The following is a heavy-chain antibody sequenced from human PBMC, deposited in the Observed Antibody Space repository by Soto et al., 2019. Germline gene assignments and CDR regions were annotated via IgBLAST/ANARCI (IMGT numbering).Heavy chain of an antibody. CDR1: GFTFRNYG. J-gene: IGHJ4*02. V-gene: IGHV3-30*18. CDR2: ISYDGSDQ. Sequence: QVQLVESGGGVVQPGSSLRLSCAVSGFTFRNYGMHWVRQATGKGLEWVALISYDGSDQYYGESVKGRFTITGDSSKNTLYLNVSSLTLDDTAVYYCAKVGSYGYGSNSDVEYWGQGTMVTVSS. CDR3: AKVGSYGYGSNSDVEY. D-gene: IGHD5-18*01.